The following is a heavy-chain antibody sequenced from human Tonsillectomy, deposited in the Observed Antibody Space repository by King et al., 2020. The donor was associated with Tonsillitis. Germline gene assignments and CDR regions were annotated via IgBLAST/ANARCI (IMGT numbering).Heavy chain of an antibody. CDR2: IYYSGST. Sequence: LQLQESGPGLVKPSETLSLTCTVSGGSISSSSYYWGWIRQPPGKGLEWIGSIYYSGSTYYNPSLKSRVTISVDTSKNQFSLKLSSVTAADTAVYYCARETRGYCSSTSCYLVGWSDPWGQGTLVTVSS. J-gene: IGHJ5*02. CDR1: GGSISSSSYY. D-gene: IGHD2-2*01. CDR3: ARETRGYCSSTSCYLVGWSDP. V-gene: IGHV4-39*07.